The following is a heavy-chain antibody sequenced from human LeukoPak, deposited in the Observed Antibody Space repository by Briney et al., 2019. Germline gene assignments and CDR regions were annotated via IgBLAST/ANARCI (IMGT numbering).Heavy chain of an antibody. Sequence: GGSLRLSCAASGFDLGHYEVNWVRQAPGKGLEWIAHISVRAATIYYGDSVEGRFTISRDNAKNSLYLQMNSLRAEDTAVYYCARDRLWFGELLYYYYYGMDVWGQGTTVTVSS. D-gene: IGHD3-10*01. J-gene: IGHJ6*02. V-gene: IGHV3-48*03. CDR3: ARDRLWFGELLYYYYYGMDV. CDR1: GFDLGHYE. CDR2: ISVRAATI.